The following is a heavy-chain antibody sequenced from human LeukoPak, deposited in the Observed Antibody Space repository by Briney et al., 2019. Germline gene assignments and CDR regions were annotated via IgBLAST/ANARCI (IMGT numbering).Heavy chain of an antibody. Sequence: SETLSLTCTVSGGSISGGGYYWTWIRQPAGKGLEWIGRIYTSGSTNYNPSLKSRVTISVDTSKNQFSLKLSSVTAADTAVYYCARSQFDRFGELLSDYWGQGTLVTVSS. V-gene: IGHV4-61*02. CDR3: ARSQFDRFGELLSDY. CDR1: GGSISGGGYY. CDR2: IYTSGST. D-gene: IGHD3-10*01. J-gene: IGHJ4*02.